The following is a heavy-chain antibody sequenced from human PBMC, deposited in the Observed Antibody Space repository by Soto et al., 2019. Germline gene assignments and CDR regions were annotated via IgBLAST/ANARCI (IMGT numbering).Heavy chain of an antibody. J-gene: IGHJ6*02. V-gene: IGHV1-69*01. D-gene: IGHD2-2*01. Sequence: QVQLVQSGAEVKKPGSSVKVSCKASGGTFGSYAISWVRQAPGQGLEWMGGIIPIPGTANYAQKFQGRVTIAADDSTSTASMELSSLRSEDTAVYYCARSQGSSTSLEIYYYYYYGMDVWGQGITVTVPS. CDR3: ARSQGSSTSLEIYYYYYYGMDV. CDR2: IIPIPGTA. CDR1: GGTFGSYA.